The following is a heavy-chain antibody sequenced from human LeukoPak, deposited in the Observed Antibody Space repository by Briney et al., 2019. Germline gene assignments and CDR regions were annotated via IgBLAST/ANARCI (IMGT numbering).Heavy chain of an antibody. CDR3: AISGSYFDAFDI. J-gene: IGHJ3*02. CDR2: IYYSGST. Sequence: SETLSLTCTVSGGSISSYYWSWIRQPPGKGLEWIGYIYYSGSTNYNPSLKSRVTISVDTSKNQFSLKLSSVTAADTAVYCCAISGSYFDAFDIWGQGTMVTVSS. V-gene: IGHV4-59*01. CDR1: GGSISSYY. D-gene: IGHD1-26*01.